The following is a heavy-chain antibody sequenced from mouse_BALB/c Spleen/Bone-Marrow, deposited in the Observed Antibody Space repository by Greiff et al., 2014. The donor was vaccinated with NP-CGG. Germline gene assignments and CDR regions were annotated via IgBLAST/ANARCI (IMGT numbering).Heavy chain of an antibody. CDR3: ARETVRGFAY. V-gene: IGHV1-54*01. CDR1: GYAFTNYL. J-gene: IGHJ3*01. Sequence: QVQLQQSGAELVRPGTSVKVSCKASGYAFTNYLIEWIKQRPGQGLEWIGVSNPGSGGTNYNEKFKGKATLTADKSSSTAYMQRSSLTSDDSAVYFCARETVRGFAYWGQGTLVTVSA. D-gene: IGHD3-2*01. CDR2: SNPGSGGT.